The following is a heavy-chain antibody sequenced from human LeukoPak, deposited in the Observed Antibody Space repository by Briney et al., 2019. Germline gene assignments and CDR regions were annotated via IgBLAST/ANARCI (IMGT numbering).Heavy chain of an antibody. V-gene: IGHV5-51*01. J-gene: IGHJ4*02. CDR1: GYSFTSYW. Sequence: GESLKTSCKGSGYSFTSYWIGWVRQMPGKGLEWMGVIYPGDSDTRYSPSFQGQVTIAADKSISTAYLQWSSLKATDTAMYYCARLGGLLWFGVWGQGTLVTVSS. D-gene: IGHD3-10*01. CDR2: IYPGDSDT. CDR3: ARLGGLLWFGV.